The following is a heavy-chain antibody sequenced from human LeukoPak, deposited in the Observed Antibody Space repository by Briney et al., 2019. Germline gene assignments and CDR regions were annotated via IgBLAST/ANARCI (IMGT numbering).Heavy chain of an antibody. CDR1: GGSISSGSYY. CDR3: ASGPSDSSGYYGLDY. V-gene: IGHV4-61*02. Sequence: SSETLSLTCTVSGGSISSGSYYWSWIRQPAGKGLEWIGRIYTSGSTNYNPSLKSRVTISVDTSKNQFSLKLSSVTAADTAVYYCASGPSDSSGYYGLDYWGQGTLVTVSS. D-gene: IGHD3-22*01. CDR2: IYTSGST. J-gene: IGHJ4*02.